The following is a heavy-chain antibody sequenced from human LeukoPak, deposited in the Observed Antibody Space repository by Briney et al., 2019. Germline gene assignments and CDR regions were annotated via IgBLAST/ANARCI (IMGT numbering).Heavy chain of an antibody. D-gene: IGHD1-26*01. V-gene: IGHV4-34*01. CDR2: TNGSGST. J-gene: IGHJ4*02. CDR1: GGSFSGHY. Sequence: ETSETLSLTCAVYGGSFSGHYWSWIRQSPGKGLEWIGETNGSGSTNYNPSLKSRVTISADTSKSQFSLKVTSVTAADTAVYFCARGGWELPEGYFDFWGQGTLVTASS. CDR3: ARGGWELPEGYFDF.